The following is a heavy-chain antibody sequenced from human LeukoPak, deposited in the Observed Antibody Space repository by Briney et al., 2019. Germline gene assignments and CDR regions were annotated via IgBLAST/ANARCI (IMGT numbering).Heavy chain of an antibody. Sequence: ASVKVSCKASGYTFTSYGISWVRQATGQGLEWMGWMNPDSGNSDFAQKFRGRVSFTRNTSISTAYMDLSSLKSEDTAVYYCVRVGRIAIFGVVGWFDPWGQGTLVTVSS. CDR1: GYTFTSYG. J-gene: IGHJ5*02. D-gene: IGHD3-3*01. CDR2: MNPDSGNS. CDR3: VRVGRIAIFGVVGWFDP. V-gene: IGHV1-8*03.